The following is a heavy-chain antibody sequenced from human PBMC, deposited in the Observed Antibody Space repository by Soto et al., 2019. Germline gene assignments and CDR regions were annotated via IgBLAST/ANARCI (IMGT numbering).Heavy chain of an antibody. Sequence: SETMSVTCAVDGGSFSGYYWSWIRQPPGKGLEWIGEINHSGSTNYNPSLKSRVTISVDTSKNQFSLQLNSVTPEDTAVYYCARLGSSSWIFDYWGQGTLVTVSS. J-gene: IGHJ4*02. CDR3: ARLGSSSWIFDY. D-gene: IGHD6-13*01. V-gene: IGHV4-34*01. CDR2: INHSGST. CDR1: GGSFSGYY.